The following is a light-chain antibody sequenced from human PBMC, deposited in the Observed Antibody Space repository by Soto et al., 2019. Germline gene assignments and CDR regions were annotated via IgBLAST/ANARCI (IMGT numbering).Light chain of an antibody. CDR2: SNN. CDR1: SSNIGSNT. Sequence: QSVLTQPPSASGTPGQRVTISCSGSSSNIGSNTVNWYQQLPGTAPKLLIYSNNQRPSGVPDRFSGSKSGTSASLAISGLQSEDEADYYCAAWDDSLNGHYVFATGDQGHRP. J-gene: IGLJ1*01. V-gene: IGLV1-44*01. CDR3: AAWDDSLNGHYV.